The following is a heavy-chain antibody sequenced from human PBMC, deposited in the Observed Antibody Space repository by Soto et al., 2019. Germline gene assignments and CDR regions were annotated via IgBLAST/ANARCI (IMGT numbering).Heavy chain of an antibody. Sequence: GESLKISCKGSGYSFTSYWIGWVRQMPGKGLKWMGIIYPGDSDTRYSPSFQGQVTISADKSISTAYLQGSSLKASDTATSYCSIRCDFSYRYDSSGSISWGQGIRVTVSS. J-gene: IGHJ3*01. CDR2: IYPGDSDT. D-gene: IGHD3-22*01. CDR3: SIRCDFSYRYDSSGSIS. CDR1: GYSFTSYW. V-gene: IGHV5-51*01.